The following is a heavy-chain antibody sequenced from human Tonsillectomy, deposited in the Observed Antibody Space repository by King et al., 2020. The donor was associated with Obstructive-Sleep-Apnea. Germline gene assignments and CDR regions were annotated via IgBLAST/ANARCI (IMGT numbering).Heavy chain of an antibody. J-gene: IGHJ5*02. D-gene: IGHD3-22*01. CDR3: ARDYYDSSGYWWFDP. V-gene: IGHV4-59*01. CDR2: IYYSGST. CDR1: GGSISSYY. Sequence: QLQESGPGLVKPSETLSLTCTVSGGSISSYYWSWIRQPPGKGLEWIGYIYYSGSTNYNPSLKSRVTISVDTSKNQFSLKLSSVTAADTAVYYCARDYYDSSGYWWFDPWGQGTLVTVSS.